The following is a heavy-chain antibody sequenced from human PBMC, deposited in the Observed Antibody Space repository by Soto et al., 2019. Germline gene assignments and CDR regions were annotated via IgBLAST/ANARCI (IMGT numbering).Heavy chain of an antibody. CDR2: ISWNSGTT. Sequence: EMRLVESGGALAKPGGSLRLSCEASGFSFEEYAMNWVRQGPGKGLEWVARISWNSGTTHYADSVKGRFAISRDNGKNLVYLVMYGLRIEDTALYYCAKDDLRSGLGNWFDPWGQGTWVSVSS. J-gene: IGHJ5*02. V-gene: IGHV3-9*01. CDR3: AKDDLRSGLGNWFDP. CDR1: GFSFEEYA. D-gene: IGHD6-19*01.